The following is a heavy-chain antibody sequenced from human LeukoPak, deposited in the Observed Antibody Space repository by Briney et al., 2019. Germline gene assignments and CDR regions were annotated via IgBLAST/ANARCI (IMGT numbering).Heavy chain of an antibody. Sequence: SETLSLTCTVSGYSISSGYYWGWIRQPPGKGLEWIGSIYHSGSTYYNPSLKSRVTISVDTSKNQFSLKLSSVTAADTAVYYCARANRDNSRGRSFDYWGQGTLVTVSS. CDR1: GYSISSGYY. CDR2: IYHSGST. J-gene: IGHJ4*02. CDR3: ARANRDNSRGRSFDY. D-gene: IGHD4-23*01. V-gene: IGHV4-38-2*02.